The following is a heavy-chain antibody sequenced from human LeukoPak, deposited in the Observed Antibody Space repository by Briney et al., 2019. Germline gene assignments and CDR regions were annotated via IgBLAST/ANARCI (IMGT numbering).Heavy chain of an antibody. Sequence: PGGSLRLSCAASGFTFSSYGVHWVRHAPGKGLERVAFIRYDGSNKYYADSVKGRFTISRDNSKNTLYLQVNSLRAEDTAVYYCAKDIGSYHDYWGQGILVTVSS. CDR3: AKDIGSYHDY. J-gene: IGHJ4*02. D-gene: IGHD3-16*02. V-gene: IGHV3-30*02. CDR2: IRYDGSNK. CDR1: GFTFSSYG.